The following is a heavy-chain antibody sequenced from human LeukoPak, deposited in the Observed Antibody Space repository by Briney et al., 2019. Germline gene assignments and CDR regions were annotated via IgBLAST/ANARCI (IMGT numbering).Heavy chain of an antibody. CDR2: IYYSGST. D-gene: IGHD6-13*01. CDR1: GGSISSSSYY. J-gene: IGHJ6*03. Sequence: SETLSLTCTVSGGSISSSSYYWGWIRQPPGKGLEWIGSIYYSGSTYYNPSLKSRVTISVDTSKNQFSLKLSSVTAADTAVYYCARVAWAAAGAHYMDVWGKGTTVTVSS. V-gene: IGHV4-39*01. CDR3: ARVAWAAAGAHYMDV.